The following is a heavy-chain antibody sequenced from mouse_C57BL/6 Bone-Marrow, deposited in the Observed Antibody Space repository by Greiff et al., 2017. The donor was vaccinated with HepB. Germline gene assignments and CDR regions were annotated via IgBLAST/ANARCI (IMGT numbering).Heavy chain of an antibody. Sequence: EVQVVESGGGLVKPGGSLKLSCAASGFTFSSYAMSWVRQTPEKRLEWVATISDGGSYTYYPDNVKGRFTISRDNAKNNLYLQMSHLKSEDTAMYYCARDRWAPVIPPSWYFDVWGTGTTVTVSS. CDR2: ISDGGSYT. CDR1: GFTFSSYA. V-gene: IGHV5-4*01. J-gene: IGHJ1*03. CDR3: ARDRWAPVIPPSWYFDV. D-gene: IGHD2-12*01.